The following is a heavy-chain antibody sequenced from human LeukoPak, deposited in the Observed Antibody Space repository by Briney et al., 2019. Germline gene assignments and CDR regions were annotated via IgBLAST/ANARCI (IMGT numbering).Heavy chain of an antibody. V-gene: IGHV3-30*18. J-gene: IGHJ4*02. CDR1: GXTFSSYG. CDR3: AKGPNSSGFDY. Sequence: PGRSLRLSCAASGXTFSSYGVHWVRQAPGKGLEWVAVISYDGSNKYYADSVKGRFTISRDNSKNTLYLQMNSLRAEDTAVYYCAKGPNSSGFDYWGQGTLVTVSS. CDR2: ISYDGSNK. D-gene: IGHD6-19*01.